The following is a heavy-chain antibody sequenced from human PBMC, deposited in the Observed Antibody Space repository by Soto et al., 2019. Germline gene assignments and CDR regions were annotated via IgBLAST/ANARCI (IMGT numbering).Heavy chain of an antibody. D-gene: IGHD6-13*01. Sequence: PRESLKLSCKGSGYSFTSYWISWVRQMPGKGLEWMGRIDPSASYTNYSPSLQGHVTISADRSISTAYLQWSSLKASDTAMYYCVSSSWYMGTAGDFDDGGQGTRVTVSS. CDR3: VSSSWYMGTAGDFDD. CDR1: GYSFTSYW. CDR2: IDPSASYT. J-gene: IGHJ4*02. V-gene: IGHV5-10-1*01.